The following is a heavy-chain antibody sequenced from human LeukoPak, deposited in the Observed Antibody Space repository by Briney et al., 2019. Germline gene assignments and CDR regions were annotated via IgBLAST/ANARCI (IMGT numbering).Heavy chain of an antibody. V-gene: IGHV4-34*01. CDR3: ASTSAMVYFDY. J-gene: IGHJ4*02. CDR1: GFTFTNYA. CDR2: INHRGST. D-gene: IGHD5-18*01. Sequence: GSLRLSCAASGFTFTNYAMSWVRQPPGKGLEWIGEINHRGSTNYNPSLKSRVTISVDTSKNQFSLKLSSVTAADTAVYYCASTSAMVYFDYWGQGTLVTVSS.